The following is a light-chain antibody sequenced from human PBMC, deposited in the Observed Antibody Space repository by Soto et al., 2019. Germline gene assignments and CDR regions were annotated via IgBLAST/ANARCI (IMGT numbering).Light chain of an antibody. CDR1: SGSVSTRYY. CDR3: SSYAGSNNLV. Sequence: QTVVTQEPSFSVSPGGTVTLTCGVSSGSVSTRYYPSWYQQTPGQAPRTLIYSTSTRSSGVPDRFSGSKSGNTASLTVSGLQAEDEADYYCSSYAGSNNLVFGGGTQLTVL. CDR2: STS. J-gene: IGLJ3*02. V-gene: IGLV8-61*01.